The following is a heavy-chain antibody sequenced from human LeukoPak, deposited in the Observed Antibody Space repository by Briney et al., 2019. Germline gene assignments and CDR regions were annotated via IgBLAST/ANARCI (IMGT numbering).Heavy chain of an antibody. Sequence: SGGSLRLSCAASGFTFSDYYMSWIRQAPGKGLEWVSYISSSGSTIYYADSVKGRFTISRDNSKNTLYLQMNSLRAEDTAVYYCSISRGYFDYWGQGTLVTVSS. J-gene: IGHJ4*02. D-gene: IGHD2-15*01. CDR3: SISRGYFDY. CDR2: ISSSGSTI. V-gene: IGHV3-11*04. CDR1: GFTFSDYY.